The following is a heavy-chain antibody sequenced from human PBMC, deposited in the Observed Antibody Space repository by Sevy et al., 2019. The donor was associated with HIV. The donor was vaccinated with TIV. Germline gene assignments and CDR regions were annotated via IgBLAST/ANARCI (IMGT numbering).Heavy chain of an antibody. V-gene: IGHV3-33*01. CDR2: IWYDGSNK. D-gene: IGHD6-13*01. J-gene: IGHJ5*02. Sequence: GGSLRLSCAASGFTFSSYGMHWVRQAPGKGLEWVAIIWYDGSNKYYVDSVKGRFTISRDNAKNSLYLQMNSLRAEDTAVYYCAREVKSIAAAGTSVWFDPWGQGTLVTVSS. CDR1: GFTFSSYG. CDR3: AREVKSIAAAGTSVWFDP.